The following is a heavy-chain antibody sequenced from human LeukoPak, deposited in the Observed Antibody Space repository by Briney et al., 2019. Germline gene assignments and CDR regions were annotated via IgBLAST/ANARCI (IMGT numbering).Heavy chain of an antibody. D-gene: IGHD2-15*01. J-gene: IGHJ1*01. CDR1: GYTFTSYG. Sequence: ASVKVSCKASGYTFTSYGISWVRQAPGQGLEWMGWISAYNGSTNYAQKLQGRVTMTTDTSTSTAYMELRSLRSDDTAVYYCARVGYCSGGSCYPSYFQRWGQGTLVTVSS. CDR2: ISAYNGST. V-gene: IGHV1-18*04. CDR3: ARVGYCSGGSCYPSYFQR.